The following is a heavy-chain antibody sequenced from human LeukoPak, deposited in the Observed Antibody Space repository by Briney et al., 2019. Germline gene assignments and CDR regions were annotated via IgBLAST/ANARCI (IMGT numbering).Heavy chain of an antibody. CDR3: AKISSSAESNFDY. V-gene: IGHV3-30*02. CDR1: GFTFSTYA. Sequence: GGSLRLSCAASGFTFSTYAMHWVRQDPGKGLEWVAFIWPDGSKKYYADSVKGRFAISRENSKNTVYLQMNDLRPEDTALYFCAKISSSAESNFDYWGQGTLLTVSS. J-gene: IGHJ4*02. D-gene: IGHD6-25*01. CDR2: IWPDGSKK.